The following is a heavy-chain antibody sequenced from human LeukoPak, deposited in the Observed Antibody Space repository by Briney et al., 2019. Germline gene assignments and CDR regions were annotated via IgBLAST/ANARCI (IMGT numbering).Heavy chain of an antibody. J-gene: IGHJ4*02. V-gene: IGHV1-2*02. D-gene: IGHD1-26*01. Sequence: ASVKVSCKASGYTFTGYYMYWVRQAPGQGLEWMGWINPNSGDTNYAQEFQGSVTMTRDTSISTAYMELSRLRSDDTAVYYCARGRGSYSFDYWGQGTLVTVSS. CDR2: INPNSGDT. CDR1: GYTFTGYY. CDR3: ARGRGSYSFDY.